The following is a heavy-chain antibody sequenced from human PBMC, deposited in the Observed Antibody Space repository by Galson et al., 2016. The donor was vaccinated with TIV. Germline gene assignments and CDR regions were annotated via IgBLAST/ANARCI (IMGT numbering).Heavy chain of an antibody. CDR3: ARGGGDGQKALTHFDH. V-gene: IGHV6-1*01. Sequence: CAISGDSVSSKSAAWNWIRQSPSRGLEWLGRTYSRSRWYNEYAVSVRSRISINPDTSKNQFSLQLNSVNPEDTAIYYCARGGGDGQKALTHFDHWGQGTLVTVSS. D-gene: IGHD5-24*01. CDR1: GDSVSSKSAA. CDR2: TYSRSRWYN. J-gene: IGHJ4*02.